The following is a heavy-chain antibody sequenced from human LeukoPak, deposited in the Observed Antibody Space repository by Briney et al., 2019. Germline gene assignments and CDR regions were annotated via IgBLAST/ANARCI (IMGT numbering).Heavy chain of an antibody. V-gene: IGHV5-51*01. CDR3: ARQLTTVTTYFDY. D-gene: IGHD4-17*01. Sequence: GESLKISCKGSGYSFTTYWIGWVRQMPGKGLEWMGLIYPGDSDPRYSPSFQGQVTISADKSISTAYLQWSSLKASDTAMYYCARQLTTVTTYFDYWGQGTLVTVSS. CDR2: IYPGDSDP. CDR1: GYSFTTYW. J-gene: IGHJ4*02.